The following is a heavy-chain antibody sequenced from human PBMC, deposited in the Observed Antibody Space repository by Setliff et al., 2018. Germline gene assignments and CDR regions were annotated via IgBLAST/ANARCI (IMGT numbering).Heavy chain of an antibody. V-gene: IGHV3-7*03. J-gene: IGHJ4*02. Sequence: PGGSLRLSCAASGFTFSSFWMAWVRQSPGRGLEWVANINQVGNARYYVDSVKGRFTISRDNAKNTLYLYMTSLRAEDTAVYYCAKPQLELRWGFESWGQGTLVTVSS. CDR3: AKPQLELRWGFES. CDR1: GFTFSSFW. CDR2: INQVGNAR. D-gene: IGHD1-1*01.